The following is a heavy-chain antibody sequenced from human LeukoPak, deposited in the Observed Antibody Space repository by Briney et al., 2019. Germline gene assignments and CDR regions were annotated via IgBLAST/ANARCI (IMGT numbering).Heavy chain of an antibody. D-gene: IGHD5-12*01. Sequence: ASVKVSCKASGGTLSSYAISWVRQAPGQGLEWMGRIIPILGIANYAQKFQGRVTITADKSTSTAYMELSSLRSEDTAVYYCARGGSGYDSVYWGQGTLVTVSS. CDR3: ARGGSGYDSVY. CDR1: GGTLSSYA. CDR2: IIPILGIA. J-gene: IGHJ4*02. V-gene: IGHV1-69*04.